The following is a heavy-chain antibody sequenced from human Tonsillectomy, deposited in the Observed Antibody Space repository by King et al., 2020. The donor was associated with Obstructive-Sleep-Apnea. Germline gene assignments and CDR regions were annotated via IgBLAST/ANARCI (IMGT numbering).Heavy chain of an antibody. CDR3: ARDPYSYFDY. CDR2: VYYSGST. D-gene: IGHD5-18*01. Sequence: QLQESGPGLVKPSETLSLTCTVSGSSVSSSSYYWGWIRQPPGKGLEWIGSVYYSGSTYYNPSLKSRVTISVDMSKNQFSLKLSSVTAADTAVYYCARDPYSYFDYWGQGTLVTVSS. CDR1: GSSVSSSSYY. V-gene: IGHV4-39*07. J-gene: IGHJ4*02.